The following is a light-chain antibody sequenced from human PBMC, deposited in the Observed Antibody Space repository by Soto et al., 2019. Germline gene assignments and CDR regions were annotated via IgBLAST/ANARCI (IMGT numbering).Light chain of an antibody. Sequence: NFMLTQPHSVSESPGKTLSLSCTRSSGSIANNYVQWYQQRPGSAPTTVIYENNQRLSGVPDRFSGSTDGSSNSASLTISGLQTEDEADYYCQSYDSDFGVFGGGTKLTVL. J-gene: IGLJ3*02. CDR2: ENN. V-gene: IGLV6-57*04. CDR3: QSYDSDFGV. CDR1: SGSIANNY.